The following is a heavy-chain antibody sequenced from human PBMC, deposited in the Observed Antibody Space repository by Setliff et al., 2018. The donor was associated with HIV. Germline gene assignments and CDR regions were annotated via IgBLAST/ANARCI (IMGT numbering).Heavy chain of an antibody. Sequence: PGESLKISCKGSRYSFASYWIGWVRQMPGKGLEWMGVIYPDDSDTRYSPSFQGQVTISADKSINTAYLQWSGLRASDSAMYYCATRPLLDTGPSYWGQGTVVTVSS. V-gene: IGHV5-51*01. CDR3: ATRPLLDTGPSY. D-gene: IGHD2-8*02. CDR1: RYSFASYW. CDR2: IYPDDSDT. J-gene: IGHJ4*02.